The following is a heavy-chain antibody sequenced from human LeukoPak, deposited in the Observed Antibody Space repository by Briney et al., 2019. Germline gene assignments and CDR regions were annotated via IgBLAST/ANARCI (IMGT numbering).Heavy chain of an antibody. D-gene: IGHD6-19*01. CDR1: GGSISSSSYY. J-gene: IGHJ6*03. V-gene: IGHV4-39*01. CDR3: ARHPAGSGWYYYYYYMDV. Sequence: SETLSLTCTVSGGSISSSSYYWGWIRQPPGKGLEWIGSIYYSGSTYYNPSLKSRVTISVDRSKNQFSLKLSSVTAADTAVYYCARHPAGSGWYYYYYYMDVWGKGTTVTVSS. CDR2: IYYSGST.